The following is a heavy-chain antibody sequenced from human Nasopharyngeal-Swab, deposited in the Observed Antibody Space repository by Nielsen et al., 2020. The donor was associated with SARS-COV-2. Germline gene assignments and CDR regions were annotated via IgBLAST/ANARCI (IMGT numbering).Heavy chain of an antibody. CDR3: ARGCSSTSCPQCVGWFDP. CDR2: INAGNGNT. Sequence: GRQAQGQRLEGVGWINAGNGNTKYSQKFQGRVTITRDTSASTAYMELSSLRSEDTAVYYCARGCSSTSCPQCVGWFDPWGQGTLVTVSS. V-gene: IGHV1-3*01. J-gene: IGHJ5*02. D-gene: IGHD2-2*01.